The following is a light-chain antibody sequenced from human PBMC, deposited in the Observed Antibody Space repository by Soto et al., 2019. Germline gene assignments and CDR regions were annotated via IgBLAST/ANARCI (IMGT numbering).Light chain of an antibody. V-gene: IGKV3-20*01. CDR3: QQYGRSPTYT. CDR2: GAS. Sequence: ELGLTQSPGTLSSSPGERATLSCRASQSVSSSYLAWYQQKPGQAPSRLIYGASSRATGIQDRFSRSGSGTDFTLTISRLEPEDLAEYYCQQYGRSPTYTFGQGAKL. CDR1: QSVSSSY. J-gene: IGKJ2*01.